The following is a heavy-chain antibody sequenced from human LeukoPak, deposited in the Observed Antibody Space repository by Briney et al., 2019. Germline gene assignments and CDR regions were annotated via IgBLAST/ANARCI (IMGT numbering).Heavy chain of an antibody. D-gene: IGHD4-17*01. CDR2: IRYDGTNK. J-gene: IGHJ4*02. V-gene: IGHV3-30*02. CDR3: AKDLYGDYGRGIDY. Sequence: PGGSLRLSCAASRFSFSKYGMHWVRQAPGKGLGWVAFIRYDGTNKYYVDSVKGGFTISRDNSKNTLYLQMNSLRAEDAAVYYCAKDLYGDYGRGIDYWGQGTLVTVSS. CDR1: RFSFSKYG.